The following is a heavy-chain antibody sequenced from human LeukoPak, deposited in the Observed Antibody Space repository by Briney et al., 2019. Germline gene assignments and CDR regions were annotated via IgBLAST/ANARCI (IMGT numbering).Heavy chain of an antibody. Sequence: SETLSLTCTVSGASVSSSSYYWVWIRQPPGKGLEWIASMRYSGNTFSNPSLKSRVTISVDTSKNQFSLRLNSVTAADTAVYYCARQPESEYSYGFEDHWGQGILVTVSS. CDR3: ARQPESEYSYGFEDH. CDR1: GASVSSSSYY. J-gene: IGHJ4*02. V-gene: IGHV4-39*01. CDR2: MRYSGNT. D-gene: IGHD5-18*01.